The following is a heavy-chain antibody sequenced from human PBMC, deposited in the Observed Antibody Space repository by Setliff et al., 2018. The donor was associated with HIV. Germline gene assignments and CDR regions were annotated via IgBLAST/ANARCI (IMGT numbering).Heavy chain of an antibody. J-gene: IGHJ4*02. CDR1: GYSISSRYY. Sequence: TLSLTCTVSGYSISSRYYWGWIRQPPGKGLEWIGSVYHTGSTYYNPSLKGRVTISVDTSKNQFSLKLTSLTAADTAVYYCARSFGNGNSRLGNWGQGTLVTVSS. CDR2: VYHTGST. CDR3: ARSFGNGNSRLGN. D-gene: IGHD2-8*01. V-gene: IGHV4-38-2*02.